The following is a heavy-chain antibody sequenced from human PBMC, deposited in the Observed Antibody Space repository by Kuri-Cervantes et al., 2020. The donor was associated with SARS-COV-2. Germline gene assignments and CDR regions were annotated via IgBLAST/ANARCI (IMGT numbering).Heavy chain of an antibody. J-gene: IGHJ4*02. D-gene: IGHD3-22*01. CDR3: ARDLDDSSGYYYFDY. Sequence: GESLKISCAVSGFTFTSHAMHWVRQAPGKGLEWVALISYDGSNKFYADSVKGRFTISRDDSKNTLYLQMNSLRAEDTAVYYCARDLDDSSGYYYFDYWGQGTLVTVSS. V-gene: IGHV3-30*03. CDR1: GFTFTSHA. CDR2: ISYDGSNK.